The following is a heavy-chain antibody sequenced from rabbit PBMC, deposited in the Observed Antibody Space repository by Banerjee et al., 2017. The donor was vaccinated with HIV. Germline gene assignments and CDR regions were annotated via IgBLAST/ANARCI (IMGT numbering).Heavy chain of an antibody. J-gene: IGHJ6*01. CDR2: IGTGSSGST. CDR1: GIDFSSYW. D-gene: IGHD8-1*01. Sequence: QEQLEESGGDLVKPGASLTLTCTASGIDFSSYWMSWVRQAPGKGLEWIADIGTGSSGSTYYASWAKGRFTISKTSSTTVTLQMTSLTAADTATYFCARGNYGGSSYDLWGQGTLVTVS. V-gene: IGHV1S45*01. CDR3: ARGNYGGSSYDL.